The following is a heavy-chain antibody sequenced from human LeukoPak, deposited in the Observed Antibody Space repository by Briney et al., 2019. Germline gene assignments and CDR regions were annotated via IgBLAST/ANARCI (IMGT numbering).Heavy chain of an antibody. J-gene: IGHJ4*02. CDR3: TRAPPYYYDSSGYYY. Sequence: PGGSLRLSCTASGFTFGDYAMSWVRQAPGKGLEWVGFIRSKAYGGTTEYAASVKGRFTISRGDSKSIAYLQMNSLKTEDTAVYYCTRAPPYYYDSSGYYYWGQGTLVTVSS. CDR2: IRSKAYGGTT. CDR1: GFTFGDYA. V-gene: IGHV3-49*04. D-gene: IGHD3-22*01.